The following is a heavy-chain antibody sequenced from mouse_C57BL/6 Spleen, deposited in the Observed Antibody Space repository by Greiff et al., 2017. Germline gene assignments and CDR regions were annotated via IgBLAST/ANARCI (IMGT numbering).Heavy chain of an antibody. Sequence: EVQLVESGGGLVKPGGSLKLSCAASGFTFSDYGMHWVRQAPEKGLEWVAYISSGSSTIYYADTVKGRFTISRDNAKNTLFLQMTSLRSEDTAMYYCAKSSTGTDYFDYWGQGTTLTVSS. CDR2: ISSGSSTI. D-gene: IGHD4-1*01. V-gene: IGHV5-17*01. CDR3: AKSSTGTDYFDY. CDR1: GFTFSDYG. J-gene: IGHJ2*01.